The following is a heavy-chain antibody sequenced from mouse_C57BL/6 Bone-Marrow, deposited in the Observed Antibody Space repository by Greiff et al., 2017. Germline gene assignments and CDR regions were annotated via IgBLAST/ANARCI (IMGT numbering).Heavy chain of an antibody. CDR2: INYDGSST. V-gene: IGHV5-16*01. CDR1: GFTFSDYY. Sequence: VQVVESEGGLVQPGSSMKLSCTASGFTFSDYYMAWVRQVPEKGLEWVANINYDGSSTYYLDSLKSRFIISRDNAKNILYLQMSSLKSEDTATYYCARDYWYFDVWGTGTTVTVSS. CDR3: ARDYWYFDV. J-gene: IGHJ1*03.